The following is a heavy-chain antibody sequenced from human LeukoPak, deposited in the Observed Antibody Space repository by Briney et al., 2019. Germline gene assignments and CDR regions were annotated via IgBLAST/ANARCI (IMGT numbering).Heavy chain of an antibody. D-gene: IGHD4-17*01. CDR2: ISDSFRIT. Sequence: GGSLRLSCAASRCPFSSYALSWVRQPPGKGLECVSTISDSFRITDDADSVKGRFTISRDSSKNTLYLQMNTLRAEDTAVYYCAKRHGDYFDYWGQGTLVTVSS. J-gene: IGHJ4*02. CDR3: AKRHGDYFDY. V-gene: IGHV3-23*01. CDR1: RCPFSSYA.